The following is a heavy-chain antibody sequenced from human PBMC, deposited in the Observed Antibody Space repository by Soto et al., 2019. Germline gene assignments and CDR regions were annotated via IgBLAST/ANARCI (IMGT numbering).Heavy chain of an antibody. J-gene: IGHJ6*02. CDR2: IIPIFGTP. Sequence: SVKVSCKASGVPFSSYAISWVRQAPGQGLEWMGGIIPIFGTPNYAQKFQGRVTITADESTTTAYLELSSLTSEDTAMYYCARDWTQAAAGTNYYYYGMDVWGQGTTVTVSS. CDR1: GVPFSSYA. CDR3: ARDWTQAAAGTNYYYYGMDV. V-gene: IGHV1-69*13. D-gene: IGHD6-13*01.